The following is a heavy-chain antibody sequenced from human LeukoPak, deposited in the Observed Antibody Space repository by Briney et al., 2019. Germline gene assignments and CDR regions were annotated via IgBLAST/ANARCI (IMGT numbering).Heavy chain of an antibody. V-gene: IGHV4-39*01. J-gene: IGHJ4*02. D-gene: IGHD6-19*01. CDR2: IYYSGST. Sequence: SETLSLACTVSGGSISSSSYYWGWIRQPPGKGLEWIGSIYYSGSTYYNPSLKSRVTISVDTSKNQFSLKLSSVTAADTAVYYCARQAVAGTFDYWGQGTLVTVSS. CDR3: ARQAVAGTFDY. CDR1: GGSISSSSYY.